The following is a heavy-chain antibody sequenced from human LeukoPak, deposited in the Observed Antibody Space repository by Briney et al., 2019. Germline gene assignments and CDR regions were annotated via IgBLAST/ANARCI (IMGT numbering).Heavy chain of an antibody. CDR2: ISSSSSYI. Sequence: PGGSLRLSCAGSGFTFSSYGMSWVRQAPGKGLEWVSSISSSSSYIYYADSVKGRFTISRDNAKNSLYLQMNSLRAEDTAVYYCAKPHFDSWGQGTLVTVSS. J-gene: IGHJ4*02. CDR3: AKPHFDS. CDR1: GFTFSSYG. V-gene: IGHV3-21*01.